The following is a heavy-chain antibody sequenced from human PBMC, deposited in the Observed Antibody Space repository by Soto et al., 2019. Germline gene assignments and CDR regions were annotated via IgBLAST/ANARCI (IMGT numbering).Heavy chain of an antibody. Sequence: ASVKVSCKASGYTFTSYGISWVRQAPGQGLEWMGWISAYNGNTNYAQKLQGRVTMTTDTSTSTAYMELRSLRSDDTAVYYCARDTIKAGIADKDNDYWGQGTLVTVSS. J-gene: IGHJ4*02. CDR3: ARDTIKAGIADKDNDY. CDR1: GYTFTSYG. CDR2: ISAYNGNT. V-gene: IGHV1-18*01. D-gene: IGHD6-13*01.